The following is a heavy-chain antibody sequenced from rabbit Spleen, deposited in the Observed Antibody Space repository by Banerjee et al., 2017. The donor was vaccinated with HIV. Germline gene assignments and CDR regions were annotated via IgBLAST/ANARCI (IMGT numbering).Heavy chain of an antibody. CDR2: IAAGSSGNT. V-gene: IGHV1S40*01. D-gene: IGHD4-1*01. J-gene: IGHJ4*01. CDR1: GFSFSAGYY. Sequence: QSLEESGGDLVKPGASLTLTCTASGFSFSAGYYMCWVRQAPGKGLEWIACIAAGSSGNTYYASWAKGRFTISKTSSTTVTLQMTSLTAADTATYFCARDLDDIIGWNFGWWGPGTLVTVS. CDR3: ARDLDDIIGWNFGW.